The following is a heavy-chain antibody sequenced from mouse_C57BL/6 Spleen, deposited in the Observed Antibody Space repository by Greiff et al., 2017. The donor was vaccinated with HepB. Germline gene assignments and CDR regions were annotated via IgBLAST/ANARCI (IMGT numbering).Heavy chain of an antibody. D-gene: IGHD1-1*01. J-gene: IGHJ2*01. Sequence: EVQLQQSGGGLVQPGGSMKLSCAASGFTFSDAWMDWVRQSPEKGLEWVAEIRNKANNHATYYAESVKGRFTISRDDSKSSVYLQMNSLRAEDTGIYYCTRVYYYGSNYFDYWGQGTTLTVSS. CDR1: GFTFSDAW. CDR3: TRVYYYGSNYFDY. V-gene: IGHV6-6*01. CDR2: IRNKANNHAT.